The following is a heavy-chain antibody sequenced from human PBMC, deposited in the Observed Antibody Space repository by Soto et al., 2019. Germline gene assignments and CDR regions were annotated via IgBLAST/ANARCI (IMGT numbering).Heavy chain of an antibody. CDR2: INHSGST. Sequence: SETLSLTCAVYGGSFSGYYWIWIRQPPGKGLEWIGNINHSGSTNYNPSLKSRVTISVDTSKNQFSLKLSPVTAADTAVYYCAIPLYYYGMDVWGQGTTVTVSS. CDR3: AIPLYYYGMDV. CDR1: GGSFSGYY. V-gene: IGHV4-34*01. J-gene: IGHJ6*02.